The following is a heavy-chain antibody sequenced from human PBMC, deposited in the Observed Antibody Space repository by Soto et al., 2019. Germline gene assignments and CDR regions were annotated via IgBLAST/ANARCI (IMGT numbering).Heavy chain of an antibody. J-gene: IGHJ4*02. Sequence: GGSLRLSCAASGFTFSSYAMHWVRQAPGKGLEWVAVISYDGSNKYYADSVKGRFTISRDNSKNTLYLQMNSLRAEDTAVYYCARGGYYFDYWGQGTLVTVSS. V-gene: IGHV3-30-3*01. D-gene: IGHD2-15*01. CDR1: GFTFSSYA. CDR2: ISYDGSNK. CDR3: ARGGYYFDY.